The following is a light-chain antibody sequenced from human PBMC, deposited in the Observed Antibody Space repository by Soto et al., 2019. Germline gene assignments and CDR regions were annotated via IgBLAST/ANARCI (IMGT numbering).Light chain of an antibody. CDR3: QQIDDWPLT. J-gene: IGKJ4*01. CDR2: AAS. V-gene: IGKV1D-12*01. CDR1: HDINSR. Sequence: DIEMTQSPSSVSASVGDRVTITCRASHDINSRLAWYQVKPGKAPQVLIYAASSLQSGAPSRFSGRGSGTDFTLSISSLQSEDSGTYYCQQIDDWPLTFGGGTEVEIK.